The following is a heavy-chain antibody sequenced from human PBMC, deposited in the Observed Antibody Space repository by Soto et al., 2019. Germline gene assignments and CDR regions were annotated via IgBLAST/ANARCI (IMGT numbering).Heavy chain of an antibody. CDR3: AKDQYSSSPEYGMDV. Sequence: QVQLVESGGGVVQPGRSLRLSCAASGFTFSSYGMHWVRQAPGKGLEWVAVISYDGSNKYYADSVKGRFTISRDNSKNTLYLQMNSLRAEDTAVYYCAKDQYSSSPEYGMDVWGQGTTVTVSS. J-gene: IGHJ6*02. D-gene: IGHD6-13*01. V-gene: IGHV3-30*18. CDR1: GFTFSSYG. CDR2: ISYDGSNK.